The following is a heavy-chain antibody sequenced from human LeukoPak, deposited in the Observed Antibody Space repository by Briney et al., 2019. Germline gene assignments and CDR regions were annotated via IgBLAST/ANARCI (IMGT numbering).Heavy chain of an antibody. D-gene: IGHD6-6*01. Sequence: GASVKVSCKASGYTFTSYDINWVQQATGQGLEWMGWMNPNSGNTAYAQKFQGRVTMSRDTSISTAYMELSSLRSEDTAVYYCARLPKYSRPLDYWGQGTLVTVSS. V-gene: IGHV1-8*01. CDR1: GYTFTSYD. CDR2: MNPNSGNT. J-gene: IGHJ4*02. CDR3: ARLPKYSRPLDY.